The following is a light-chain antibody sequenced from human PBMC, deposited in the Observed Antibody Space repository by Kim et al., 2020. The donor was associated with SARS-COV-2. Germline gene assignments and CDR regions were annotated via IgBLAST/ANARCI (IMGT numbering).Light chain of an antibody. V-gene: IGKV1-6*01. J-gene: IGKJ2*01. Sequence: SASVGDIVPITCRASQGIRNDLGWYQQKPGTAPKLLIYAASSLQSGVPSRFSGSGSGTDFTLTISSLQPEDFATYYCLQDYNYPHTFGQGTKLEIK. CDR2: AAS. CDR1: QGIRND. CDR3: LQDYNYPHT.